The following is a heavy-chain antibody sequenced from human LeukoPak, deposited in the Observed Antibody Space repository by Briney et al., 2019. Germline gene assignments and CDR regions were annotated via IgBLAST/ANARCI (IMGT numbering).Heavy chain of an antibody. CDR3: ARVAGSIDY. CDR1: GYTFTILD. V-gene: IGHV1-8*03. D-gene: IGHD6-19*01. CDR2: TNPNSGYT. Sequence: GASVTVSFTSSGYTFTILDINWVRQATGQGLEWMGWTNPNSGYTGYAQKFQGRVTITRNTSISTAYMELSSLRSEDTAVYYCARVAGSIDYWGQGTLVTVSS. J-gene: IGHJ4*02.